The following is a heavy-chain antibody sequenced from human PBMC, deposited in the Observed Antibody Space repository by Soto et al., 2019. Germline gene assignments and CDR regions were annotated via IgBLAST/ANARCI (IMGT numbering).Heavy chain of an antibody. D-gene: IGHD2-2*01. CDR3: ARVLYCSSTSCFAAFDP. V-gene: IGHV1-69*02. CDR1: GGTFSSYT. Sequence: SVKVSCKASGGTFSSYTISWVRQAPGQGLEWMGRIIPILGIANYAQKFQGRVTITADKSTSTAYMELSSLRSEDTAVYYCARVLYCSSTSCFAAFDPWGQGTLVTVSS. J-gene: IGHJ5*02. CDR2: IIPILGIA.